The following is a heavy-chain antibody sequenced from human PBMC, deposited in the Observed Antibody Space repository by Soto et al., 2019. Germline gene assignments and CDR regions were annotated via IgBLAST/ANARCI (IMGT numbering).Heavy chain of an antibody. Sequence: QVQLVESGGGLVKPGGSLRLSCAASEFTFSDYYMTWIRQAPGKGLEWVSYISSSGRTINYADSVKGRFTISRDNAKNSLYLQMNILRAEDTAVYYCARGTNFDWLIPRDYYLDYWGQGTLVAVSS. V-gene: IGHV3-11*01. J-gene: IGHJ4*02. D-gene: IGHD3-9*01. CDR2: ISSSGRTI. CDR1: EFTFSDYY. CDR3: ARGTNFDWLIPRDYYLDY.